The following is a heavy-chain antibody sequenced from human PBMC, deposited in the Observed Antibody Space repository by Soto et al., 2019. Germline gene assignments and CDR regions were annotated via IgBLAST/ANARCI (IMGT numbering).Heavy chain of an antibody. CDR1: GYDFNTNW. D-gene: IGHD3-3*01. J-gene: IGHJ4*02. CDR3: ARLPRDCNQPSCYYADH. Sequence: PGESLKISCRGSGYDFNTNWFGWVRQLPGRGLEWVGIMYPGDSDTSYKPSLQGHVTLSVDVTVSTAFLQWRSLETSDTGMYFCARLPRDCNQPSCYYADHWGQGTQVTVSS. V-gene: IGHV5-51*01. CDR2: MYPGDSDT.